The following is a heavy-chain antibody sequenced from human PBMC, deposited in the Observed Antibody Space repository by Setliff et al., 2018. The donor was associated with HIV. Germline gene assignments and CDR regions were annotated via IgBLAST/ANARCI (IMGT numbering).Heavy chain of an antibody. CDR2: IDHSGST. CDR1: GVSFSGYY. V-gene: IGHV4-34*01. Sequence: SETLSLTCAVYGVSFSGYYWNWIRQTPGKGLEWIGEIDHSGSTNYNPSLKSRVTISLDTSKNQLSLRLTSVTAADTAVYYCARGVYSSGWYLLTRLDPWGQGVLVTVSS. J-gene: IGHJ5*02. D-gene: IGHD6-19*01. CDR3: ARGVYSSGWYLLTRLDP.